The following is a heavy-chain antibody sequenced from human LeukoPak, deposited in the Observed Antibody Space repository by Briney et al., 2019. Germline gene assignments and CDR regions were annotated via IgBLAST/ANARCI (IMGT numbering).Heavy chain of an antibody. Sequence: PSETLSLTCTVSGGSISSYHWSWIRQPPGKGLEWIGYIYYSGSTNYNPSLKSRVTISVDTSKNQFSLKLSSVTAADTAVYYCARWEYSSSWGSFDPWGQGTLVTVSS. J-gene: IGHJ5*02. D-gene: IGHD6-13*01. CDR2: IYYSGST. CDR3: ARWEYSSSWGSFDP. CDR1: GGSISSYH. V-gene: IGHV4-59*08.